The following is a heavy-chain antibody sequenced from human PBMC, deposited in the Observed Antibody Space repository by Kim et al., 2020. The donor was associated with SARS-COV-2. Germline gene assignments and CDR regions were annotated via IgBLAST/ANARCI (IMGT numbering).Heavy chain of an antibody. CDR2: INHSGST. CDR3: ARGSRGATGARLAFDY. V-gene: IGHV4-34*01. CDR1: GGSFSGYY. D-gene: IGHD1-26*01. Sequence: SETLSLTCAVYGGSFSGYYWSWIRQPPGKGLEWIGEINHSGSTNYNPSLKSRVTISVDTSKNQFSLKLSSVTAADTAVYYCARGSRGATGARLAFDYWGQGTLVTVSS. J-gene: IGHJ4*02.